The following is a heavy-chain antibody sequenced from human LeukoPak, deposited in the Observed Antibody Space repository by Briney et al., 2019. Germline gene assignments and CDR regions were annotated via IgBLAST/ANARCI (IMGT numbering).Heavy chain of an antibody. CDR2: IYTSGST. J-gene: IGHJ6*03. V-gene: IGHV4-4*07. D-gene: IGHD2-8*01. CDR1: GGSISSYY. CDR3: ARDPSNTGGYYFYMDV. Sequence: SETLSLTCTVSGGSISSYYWSWIRQSAGKGLEWIGRIYTSGSTNYNPSLKSRVTMSVDTSKNQFSLKLSSVTAADTAVYYCARDPSNTGGYYFYMDVWGKGTTVTVSS.